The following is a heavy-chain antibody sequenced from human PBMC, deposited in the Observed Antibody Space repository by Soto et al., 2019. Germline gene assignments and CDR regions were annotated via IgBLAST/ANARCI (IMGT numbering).Heavy chain of an antibody. D-gene: IGHD3-10*01. CDR1: GGSISSYY. V-gene: IGHV4-59*01. CDR3: ARTPGGY. Sequence: QVQLQESGPGLVKPSETLSLTCTVSGGSISSYYWSWIRQPPGKGLEWIGYIYYSGSTNYNPSLKSRVTISVDTSKNQFSLKLSSVTAADTAVYYCARTPGGYWGQGTLVTVSS. J-gene: IGHJ4*02. CDR2: IYYSGST.